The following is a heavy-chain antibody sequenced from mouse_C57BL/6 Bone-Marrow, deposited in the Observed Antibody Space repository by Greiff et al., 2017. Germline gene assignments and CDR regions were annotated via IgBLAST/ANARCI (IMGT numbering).Heavy chain of an antibody. CDR2: INPNNGGT. D-gene: IGHD1-1*01. V-gene: IGHV1-18*01. J-gene: IGHJ3*01. CDR3: ARMGYGISFAY. Sequence: VQLQQSGPELVKPGASVQIPCKASGYTFTDYNMNWVKQSHGKSLEWIGDINPNNGGTIYNQKFKGKAPLTVDKSSSTAYMERRSLTSEDTAVYYCARMGYGISFAYWGQGTLVTVSA. CDR1: GYTFTDYN.